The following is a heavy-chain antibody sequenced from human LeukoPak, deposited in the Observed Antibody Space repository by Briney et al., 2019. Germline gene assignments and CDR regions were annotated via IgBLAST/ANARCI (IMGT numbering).Heavy chain of an antibody. CDR1: GYTFTSYD. D-gene: IGHD2-15*01. CDR2: MNPNRGNT. CDR3: ASPRVVSYQGYYYGMDV. Sequence: GASVKVSCKASGYTFTSYDINRVRQATGQGLEWMGWMNPNRGNTGYAQKLQGTVTMTRNTSISTAYMELSSLRSEDTAVYYCASPRVVSYQGYYYGMDVWGQGTTVPVSS. J-gene: IGHJ6*02. V-gene: IGHV1-8*01.